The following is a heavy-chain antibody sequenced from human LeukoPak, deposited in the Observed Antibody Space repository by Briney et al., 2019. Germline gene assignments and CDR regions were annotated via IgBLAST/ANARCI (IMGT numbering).Heavy chain of an antibody. D-gene: IGHD2-15*01. CDR1: GGSISSYY. V-gene: IGHV4-59*01. CDR3: ARGAYCSGGSCSLDWFDP. J-gene: IGHJ5*02. CDR2: IYYSGST. Sequence: SETLSLTCTVSGGSISSYYWSWIRQPPGKGLEWIGYIYYSGSTNYTPSLKSRVTISVDTSKNQFSLKLSSVTAADTAVYYCARGAYCSGGSCSLDWFDPWGQGTLVTVSS.